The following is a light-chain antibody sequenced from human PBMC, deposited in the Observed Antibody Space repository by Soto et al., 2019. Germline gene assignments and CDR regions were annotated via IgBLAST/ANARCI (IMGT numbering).Light chain of an antibody. CDR1: QSIRSH. CDR3: QQSFSSPGT. CDR2: AAS. V-gene: IGKV1-39*01. Sequence: DIQMTQSPSSLSASVGDRVSITCRASQSIRSHLNWYQHKPGKAPKVLIYAASSLQGGVPSRFSGSGSGTDFTLTIKSLQPEDFATYYCQQSFSSPGTFCPGTKVDVK. J-gene: IGKJ3*01.